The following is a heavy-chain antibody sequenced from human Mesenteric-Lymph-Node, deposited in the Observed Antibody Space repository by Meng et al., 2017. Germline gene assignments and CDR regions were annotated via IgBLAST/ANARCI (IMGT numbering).Heavy chain of an antibody. CDR3: ASWIYSCGWQ. CDR2: IYHSGST. D-gene: IGHD6-19*01. V-gene: IGHV4-39*07. CDR1: GGSISSSSYY. Sequence: SETLSLTCTVSGGSISSSSYYWGWIRQPPGKGLEWIGSIYHSGSTYYNPSLKSRVTISVDTSKNQFSLKLSSVTAADTAVYYCASWIYSCGWQWGQGTLVTVSS. J-gene: IGHJ4*02.